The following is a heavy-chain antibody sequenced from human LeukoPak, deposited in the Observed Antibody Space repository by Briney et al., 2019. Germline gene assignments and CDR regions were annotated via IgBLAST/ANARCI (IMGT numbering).Heavy chain of an antibody. D-gene: IGHD6-19*01. CDR2: IYYSEST. CDR3: ARGLVGNFYYYGMDV. CDR1: GGSISSYY. J-gene: IGHJ6*02. Sequence: SETLSLTCTVSGGSISSYYCSWIRQPPGKGLEWIGYIYYSESTNYNPSLKSRITISVDTSKTQFSLKLSSVTAADTAVYYCARGLVGNFYYYGMDVWGQATTVTVSS. V-gene: IGHV4-59*01.